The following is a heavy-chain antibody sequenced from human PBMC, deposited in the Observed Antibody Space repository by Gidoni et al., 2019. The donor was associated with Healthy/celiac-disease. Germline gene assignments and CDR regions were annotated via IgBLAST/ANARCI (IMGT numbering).Heavy chain of an antibody. CDR1: GFTFDDYA. Sequence: EVKLVESGGGLVQPGRSLRLSCAASGFTFDDYAIHWVRQGPGKGLEWVSGISWNSGSIRYADSVKGRFTISRDNAKNSLYLQMNSLRPEDTALYYCAKDLYSNSWYGGFDFWGQGTLVTVSS. V-gene: IGHV3-9*01. D-gene: IGHD6-13*01. CDR3: AKDLYSNSWYGGFDF. CDR2: ISWNSGSI. J-gene: IGHJ4*02.